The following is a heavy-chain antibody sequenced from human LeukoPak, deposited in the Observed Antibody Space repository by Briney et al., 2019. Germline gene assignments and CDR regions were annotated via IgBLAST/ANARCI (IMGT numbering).Heavy chain of an antibody. J-gene: IGHJ1*01. Sequence: SETLSLTCTVPGXSISSYYWSWIRQPPGKGLEWIGYIYYSGSTNYNPSLRSRVTISVDTSKNQFSLKLSSVTAADTAVYYCARVLGYCSGGGCSEYFQHWGQGTLVTVSS. CDR1: GXSISSYY. D-gene: IGHD2-15*01. CDR3: ARVLGYCSGGGCSEYFQH. CDR2: IYYSGST. V-gene: IGHV4-59*01.